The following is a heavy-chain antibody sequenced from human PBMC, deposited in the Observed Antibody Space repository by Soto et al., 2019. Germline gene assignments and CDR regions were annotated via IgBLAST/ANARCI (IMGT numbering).Heavy chain of an antibody. D-gene: IGHD2-15*01. CDR1: GGTFSSYT. J-gene: IGHJ4*02. V-gene: IGHV1-69*04. CDR3: ARDLGVVAATPHLSY. Sequence: SVKVSCKASGGTFSSYTISWARQAPGQGLEWMGRIIPILGIANYAQKFQGRVTITADKSTSTAYMELSSLRSEDTAVYYCARDLGVVAATPHLSYWGQGTLVTVSS. CDR2: IIPILGIA.